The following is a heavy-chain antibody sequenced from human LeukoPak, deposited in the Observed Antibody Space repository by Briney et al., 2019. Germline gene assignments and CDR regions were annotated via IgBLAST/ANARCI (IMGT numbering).Heavy chain of an antibody. CDR1: GFTFSSHD. Sequence: GGLLRLSCAASGFTFSSHDMHWVRQTTGKGLEWVSGIGTAGDPYYLDSVKGRFTISRDNSKNTLYLQRNSLRAEDTAVYYCARGLRRSVYSGRRPFDYWGQGTLVTVSS. V-gene: IGHV3-13*05. CDR2: IGTAGDP. CDR3: ARGLRRSVYSGRRPFDY. J-gene: IGHJ4*02. D-gene: IGHD1-26*01.